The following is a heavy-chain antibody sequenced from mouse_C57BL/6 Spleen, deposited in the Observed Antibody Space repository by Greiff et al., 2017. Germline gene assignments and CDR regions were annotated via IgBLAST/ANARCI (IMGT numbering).Heavy chain of an antibody. J-gene: IGHJ4*01. Sequence: DVMLVESGPGMVKPSQSLSLTCTVTGYSITSGYDWHWIRHFPGNKLEWMGYISYSGSTNYNPSLKSRISITHDTSKNHFFLQLNSVTTEDTATYYCARARGYAMDYWGQGTSVTVSS. CDR1: GYSITSGYD. CDR2: ISYSGST. V-gene: IGHV3-1*01. CDR3: ARARGYAMDY.